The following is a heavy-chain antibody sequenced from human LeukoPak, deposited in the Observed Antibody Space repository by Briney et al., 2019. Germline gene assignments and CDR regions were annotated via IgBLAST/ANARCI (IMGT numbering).Heavy chain of an antibody. J-gene: IGHJ4*02. Sequence: GASVKVSCKASGYTFTGYYMHWVRQAPGQGLEWMGWINPNSGGTNYAQKFQGRVTMTRDTSISTAYMELSRLRSDDTAVYYCARVGDILTGYYPYYFDYWGQGTLVTVSS. V-gene: IGHV1-2*02. CDR3: ARVGDILTGYYPYYFDY. D-gene: IGHD3-9*01. CDR1: GYTFTGYY. CDR2: INPNSGGT.